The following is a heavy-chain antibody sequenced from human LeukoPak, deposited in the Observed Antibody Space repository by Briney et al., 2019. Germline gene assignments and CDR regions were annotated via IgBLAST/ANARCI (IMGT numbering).Heavy chain of an antibody. CDR1: GXXXXXXX. V-gene: IGHV3-66*01. CDR3: ARDSISYGAYVAFDY. Sequence: PGGSLRLSCAXXGXXXXXXXXXXXXXAXGXGLEWVSVIYIGGSQXXXXSVKGRFTISRDNSKNTLYLQMNSLRAEDTAVYYCARDSISYGAYVAFDYWGQGTLVIVSS. D-gene: IGHD4-17*01. J-gene: IGHJ4*02. CDR2: IYIGGSQ.